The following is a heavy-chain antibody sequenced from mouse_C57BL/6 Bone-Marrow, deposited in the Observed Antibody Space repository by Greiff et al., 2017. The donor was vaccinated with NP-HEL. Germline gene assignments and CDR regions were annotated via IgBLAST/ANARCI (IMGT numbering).Heavy chain of an antibody. CDR1: GFSLTSYG. D-gene: IGHD2-4*01. CDR3: ARIYYDYEEYYFDY. CDR2: IWGVGST. J-gene: IGHJ2*01. Sequence: VQLKESGPGLVAPSQSLSITCTVSGFSLTSYGVDWVRQSPGKGLEWLGVIWGVGSTNYNSALKSRLSISKDNSKSQVFLKMNSLQTDDTAMYYCARIYYDYEEYYFDYWGQGTTLTVSS. V-gene: IGHV2-6*01.